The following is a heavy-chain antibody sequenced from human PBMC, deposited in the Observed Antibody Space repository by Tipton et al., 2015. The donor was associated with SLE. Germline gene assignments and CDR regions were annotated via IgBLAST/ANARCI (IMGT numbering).Heavy chain of an antibody. CDR3: ARDTAIRGYAFDI. D-gene: IGHD5-18*01. CDR2: INHSGST. Sequence: LRLSCAVYGGSFSGYYWSWIRQPPGKGLEWIGEINHSGSTNYNPSLKSRVTISVDTSKNQFSLKLSSVTAADTAVYYCARDTAIRGYAFDIWGQGTMVTVSS. J-gene: IGHJ3*02. V-gene: IGHV4-34*01. CDR1: GGSFSGYY.